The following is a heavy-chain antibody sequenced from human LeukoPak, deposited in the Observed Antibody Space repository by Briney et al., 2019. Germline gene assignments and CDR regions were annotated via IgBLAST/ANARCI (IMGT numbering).Heavy chain of an antibody. V-gene: IGHV3-30-3*01. CDR2: ISYDGSNK. Sequence: PGRSLRLSCAASGFTFRSYGIHWVRQAPGKGLEWVALISYDGSNKYYEDSVKGRFTISRDNSKNTLYLQMDSLRAEDTAVYYCAKDLESSRWGHYYYGMDVWGQGTTVTVSP. D-gene: IGHD2-2*01. CDR1: GFTFRSYG. CDR3: AKDLESSRWGHYYYGMDV. J-gene: IGHJ6*01.